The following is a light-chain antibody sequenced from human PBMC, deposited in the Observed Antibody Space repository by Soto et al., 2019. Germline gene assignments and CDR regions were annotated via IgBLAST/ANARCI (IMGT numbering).Light chain of an antibody. V-gene: IGKV3-11*01. Sequence: EIVLTQSPATLSLSPGERATLSCRASQSIGSFLAWYQQKPGQPPRLLIYDASNRATGIPGRFSGSGSGTDFTLTISSLEPEDFAFYYGQHRGNWPPTFGPGTKVNIK. CDR1: QSIGSF. J-gene: IGKJ3*01. CDR3: QHRGNWPPT. CDR2: DAS.